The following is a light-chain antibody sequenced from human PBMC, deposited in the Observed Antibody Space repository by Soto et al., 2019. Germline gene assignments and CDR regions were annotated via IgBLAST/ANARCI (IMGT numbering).Light chain of an antibody. CDR2: EVS. Sequence: QSALTQPASVSGSPGQSITISCTGTSSDVGGYNNVSWYQQHPGKVPKLMIYEVSNRPSGVSNRFSGSKSGNMASLTISGLQAEDEADYYCSSYKTSDTLLFGGGTKLTVL. V-gene: IGLV2-14*01. J-gene: IGLJ2*01. CDR3: SSYKTSDTLL. CDR1: SSDVGGYNN.